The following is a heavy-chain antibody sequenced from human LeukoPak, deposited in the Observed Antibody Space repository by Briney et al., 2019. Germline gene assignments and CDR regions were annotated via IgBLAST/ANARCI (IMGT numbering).Heavy chain of an antibody. CDR3: AREFLEWLLHSPGVRGVNYYGMDV. V-gene: IGHV3-30-3*01. D-gene: IGHD3-3*01. CDR1: GFTFSSYT. Sequence: GGSLRLSCAASGFTFSSYTMHWVRQAPGKGLEWVTVISYEGNNKYYADSVKGRFTISRDNSKNTLYLQMNSLRAEDTAVYYCAREFLEWLLHSPGVRGVNYYGMDVRGQGTTVTVSS. CDR2: ISYEGNNK. J-gene: IGHJ6*02.